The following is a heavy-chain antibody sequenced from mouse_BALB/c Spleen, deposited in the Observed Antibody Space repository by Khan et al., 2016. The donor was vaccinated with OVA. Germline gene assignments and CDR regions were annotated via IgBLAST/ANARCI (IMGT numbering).Heavy chain of an antibody. J-gene: IGHJ4*01. V-gene: IGHV3-2*02. D-gene: IGHD2-3*01. CDR2: ISYSGST. Sequence: EVQLQESGPGLVKPSQSLSLTCTLTGYSITSDYAWNWIRQFPGNKLEWMGYISYSGSTNYNPALKSRISITRDTSKNQFFLQLNSVTTEDTATYYCARDGSRYNYAMDYWGQGTSVTVSS. CDR1: GYSITSDYA. CDR3: ARDGSRYNYAMDY.